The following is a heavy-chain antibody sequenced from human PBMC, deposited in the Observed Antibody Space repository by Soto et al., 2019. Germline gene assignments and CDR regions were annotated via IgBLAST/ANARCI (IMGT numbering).Heavy chain of an antibody. CDR3: GRAENYDFWSGLDAFDI. Sequence: SETLSLTCTVSGGSISSYYWSWIRQPPGKGLEWIGYIYYSGSTNYNPSLESRVTISVDTSKNQFSLKLSSVTAADTAVYYCGRAENYDFWSGLDAFDIWGQGTMVTVSS. D-gene: IGHD3-3*01. J-gene: IGHJ3*02. V-gene: IGHV4-59*01. CDR1: GGSISSYY. CDR2: IYYSGST.